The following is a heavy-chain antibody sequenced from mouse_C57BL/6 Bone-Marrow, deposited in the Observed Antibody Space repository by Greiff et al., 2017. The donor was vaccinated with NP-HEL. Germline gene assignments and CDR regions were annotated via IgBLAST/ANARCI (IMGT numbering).Heavy chain of an antibody. CDR2: IYPGNSDT. CDR1: GYTFTSYW. V-gene: IGHV1-5*01. CDR3: TRSVGTVPYYFDY. D-gene: IGHD1-1*01. J-gene: IGHJ2*01. Sequence: DVKLQESGTVLARPGASVKMSCKTSGYTFTSYWMHWVKQRPGQGLEWIGAIYPGNSDTSYNQKFKGKAKLTAVTSASTAYMELSSLTNEDSAVYYCTRSVGTVPYYFDYWGQGTTLTVSS.